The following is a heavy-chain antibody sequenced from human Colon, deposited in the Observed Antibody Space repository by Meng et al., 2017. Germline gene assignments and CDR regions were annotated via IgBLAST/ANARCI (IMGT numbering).Heavy chain of an antibody. V-gene: IGHV3-30*04. D-gene: IGHD6-13*01. Sequence: GESLKISCAASGFTFSSYAMHWVRQAPGKGLEWVAVISYDGSNKYYADSVKGRFTISRDNSKNTLYLQMNSLRAEDTAVYYCARDAIAAAGGDFDYWGQGTLVTSPQ. CDR1: GFTFSSYA. CDR2: ISYDGSNK. J-gene: IGHJ4*02. CDR3: ARDAIAAAGGDFDY.